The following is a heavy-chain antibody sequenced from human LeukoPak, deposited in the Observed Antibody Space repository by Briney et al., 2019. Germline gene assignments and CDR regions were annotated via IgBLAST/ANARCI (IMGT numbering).Heavy chain of an antibody. Sequence: GGSLRLSCAASGFTFSNFGMHWVRQAPGKGLEWVAVISYDGSKKYYADSVKGRFTISRDNSKNTLYLQMNSLRAEDAAVYYCAKEKSMVRGGEYYYGMDVWGQGTLVTVSS. CDR1: GFTFSNFG. V-gene: IGHV3-30*18. D-gene: IGHD3-10*01. J-gene: IGHJ6*02. CDR3: AKEKSMVRGGEYYYGMDV. CDR2: ISYDGSKK.